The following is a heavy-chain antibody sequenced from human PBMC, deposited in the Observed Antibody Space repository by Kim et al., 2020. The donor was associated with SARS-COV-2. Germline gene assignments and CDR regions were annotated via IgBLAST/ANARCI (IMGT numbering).Heavy chain of an antibody. CDR2: INAGNGNT. V-gene: IGHV1-3*01. CDR1: GYTFTSYA. CDR3: ARGQIVVVPAVHDAFDI. J-gene: IGHJ3*02. D-gene: IGHD2-2*01. Sequence: ASLKVSCKASGYTFTSYAMHWVRQATGQRLEWTGWINAGNGNTKYSQKFQGRVTITRDTSASTAYMELSSLRSEDTAVYYCARGQIVVVPAVHDAFDIWGQGTLVTVSS.